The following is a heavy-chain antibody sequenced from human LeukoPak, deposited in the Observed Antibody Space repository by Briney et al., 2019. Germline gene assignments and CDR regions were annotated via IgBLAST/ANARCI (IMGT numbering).Heavy chain of an antibody. CDR3: VRGVGVSRFNYFDP. V-gene: IGHV3-48*02. CDR2: ISSSSTTR. Sequence: PGGSLRLSCVVSGFTFSSCSMNWVRQAPGKGLEWVSYISSSSTTRYYADSVKGRFTISRDNSKNTLFLQMNSLRDDDTAVYYCVRGVGVSRFNYFDPWGQGTLVIVSS. CDR1: GFTFSSCS. D-gene: IGHD6-13*01. J-gene: IGHJ5*02.